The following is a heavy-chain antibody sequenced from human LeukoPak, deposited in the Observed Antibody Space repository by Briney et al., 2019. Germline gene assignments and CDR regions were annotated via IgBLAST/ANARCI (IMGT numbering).Heavy chain of an antibody. J-gene: IGHJ4*02. Sequence: PGGSLRLSCAASGFTFSSYEMNWVRQAPGKGLEWISYISASGTITHYADSVEGRFTISRDNSKNALYLQMNSLRAEDTAVYYCAKDEPQIVVVPAAMDYWGQGTLVTVSS. CDR2: ISASGTIT. D-gene: IGHD2-2*01. CDR3: AKDEPQIVVVPAAMDY. V-gene: IGHV3-48*03. CDR1: GFTFSSYE.